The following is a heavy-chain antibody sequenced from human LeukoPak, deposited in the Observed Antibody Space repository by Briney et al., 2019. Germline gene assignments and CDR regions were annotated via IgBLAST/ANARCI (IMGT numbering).Heavy chain of an antibody. D-gene: IGHD3-10*01. J-gene: IGHJ4*02. V-gene: IGHV1-18*04. CDR3: ARTAPFGRFGELSSFFDY. CDR1: GYTFTSYG. CDR2: ISAYNGNT. Sequence: ASVKVSCKASGYTFTSYGISWVRQAPGQGLEWMGWISAYNGNTNYAQKPQGRVTMTTDTSTSTAYMELRGLRSDDTAVYYCARTAPFGRFGELSSFFDYWGQGTLVTVSS.